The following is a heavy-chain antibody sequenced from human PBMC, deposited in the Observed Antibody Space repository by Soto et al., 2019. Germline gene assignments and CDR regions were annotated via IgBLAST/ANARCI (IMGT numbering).Heavy chain of an antibody. D-gene: IGHD2-15*01. V-gene: IGHV4-30-2*01. Sequence: QLQLQESGSGLVKPSQTLSLTCAVSGGSISSGGYSWSWIRQPPGKGLEWIGYTYHSGGTYYNPSLNSRVTISLDRSKNQFSLKLTSVTAADTAVFYCARHSTYQGAFDIWGQGTMVIVSS. J-gene: IGHJ3*02. CDR3: ARHSTYQGAFDI. CDR2: TYHSGGT. CDR1: GGSISSGGYS.